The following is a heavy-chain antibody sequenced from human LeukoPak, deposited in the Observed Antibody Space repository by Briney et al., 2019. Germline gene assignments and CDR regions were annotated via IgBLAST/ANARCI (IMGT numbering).Heavy chain of an antibody. CDR3: ARINWIPDY. CDR1: SYSISSGYH. CDR2: IYRSGIT. D-gene: IGHD1-20*01. J-gene: IGHJ4*02. Sequence: SETLSLTCAVSSYSISSGYHWGWIRPPPGKGLEWIGSIYRSGITYYNPSLKSPVTISEDTSKNQFSLKLSSVTAADTAVYYCARINWIPDYWGPGTLVTVSS. V-gene: IGHV4-38-2*01.